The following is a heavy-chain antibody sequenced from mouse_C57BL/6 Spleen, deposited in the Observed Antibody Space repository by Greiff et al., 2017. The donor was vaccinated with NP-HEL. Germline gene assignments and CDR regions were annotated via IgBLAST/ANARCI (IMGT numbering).Heavy chain of an antibody. Sequence: EVQLQQSGPVLVKPGASVKMSCKASGYTFTDYYMNWVKQSHGKSLEWIGVINPYNGGTSYNQKFKGKATLTVDKSSSTAYMELNSLTSEDSAVYYCARLGYGSSYVGYWGQGTTLTVSS. J-gene: IGHJ2*01. CDR3: ARLGYGSSYVGY. D-gene: IGHD1-1*01. CDR1: GYTFTDYY. CDR2: INPYNGGT. V-gene: IGHV1-19*01.